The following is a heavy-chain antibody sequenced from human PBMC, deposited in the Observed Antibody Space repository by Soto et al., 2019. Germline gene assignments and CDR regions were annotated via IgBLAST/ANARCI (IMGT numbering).Heavy chain of an antibody. Sequence: GGSLRLSCAASGFTFSSYAMHWVRQAPGKGLEWVAVISYDGSNKYYADSVKGRFTISRDNSKNTLYLQMNSLRAEDTAVYYCARDRMVRGVMAGYYYYYGMDVWGQGTTVTVSS. CDR3: ARDRMVRGVMAGYYYYYGMDV. CDR1: GFTFSSYA. J-gene: IGHJ6*02. CDR2: ISYDGSNK. V-gene: IGHV3-30-3*01. D-gene: IGHD3-10*01.